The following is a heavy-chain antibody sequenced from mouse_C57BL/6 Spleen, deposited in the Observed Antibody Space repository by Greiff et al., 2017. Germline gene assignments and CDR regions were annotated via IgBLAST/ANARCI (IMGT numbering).Heavy chain of an antibody. CDR1: GFTFTDYY. CDR3: ARRHYGSSLAY. CDR2: IRNKANGYTT. V-gene: IGHV7-3*01. J-gene: IGHJ3*01. Sequence: EVKLVVESGGGLVQPGGSLSLSCSASGFTFTDYYMSWVRQPPGKALEWLGFIRNKANGYTTEYSASVKGRFTISGDNSQSILYLQMNALRAEDSATYYWARRHYGSSLAYWGQGTLVTVSA. D-gene: IGHD1-1*01.